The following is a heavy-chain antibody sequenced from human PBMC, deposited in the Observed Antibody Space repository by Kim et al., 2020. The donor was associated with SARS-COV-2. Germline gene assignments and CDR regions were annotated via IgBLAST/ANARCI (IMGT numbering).Heavy chain of an antibody. Sequence: YGASVKGRFTISRENAKNSLFLQMNSLRAEDTAVYYCARAGGWGDAFDIWGQGTMVTVSS. CDR3: ARAGGWGDAFDI. J-gene: IGHJ3*02. D-gene: IGHD6-19*01. V-gene: IGHV3-11*05.